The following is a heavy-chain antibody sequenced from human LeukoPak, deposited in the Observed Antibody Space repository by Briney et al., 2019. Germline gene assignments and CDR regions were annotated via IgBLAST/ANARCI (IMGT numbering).Heavy chain of an antibody. CDR1: GFTFSSHA. Sequence: PGGSLRLSCAASGFTFSSHAMHWVRQAPGKGLEWVAVISYDGSNKYYADSVKGRFTISRDNSKNTLYLQMNSLRAEDTAVYYCARSGGLPADAFDIWGQGTMVTVSS. V-gene: IGHV3-30-3*01. D-gene: IGHD2-2*01. J-gene: IGHJ3*02. CDR2: ISYDGSNK. CDR3: ARSGGLPADAFDI.